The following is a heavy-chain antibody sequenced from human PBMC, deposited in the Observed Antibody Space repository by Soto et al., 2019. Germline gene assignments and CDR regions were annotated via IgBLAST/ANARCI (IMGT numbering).Heavy chain of an antibody. V-gene: IGHV3-7*01. J-gene: IGHJ4*02. CDR3: ARLDTAMIKTAGY. CDR1: GLTFSSW. D-gene: IGHD5-18*01. CDR2: TTQDGSGK. Sequence: EVQLVESGGGLVQPGGSLRLSCVASGLTFSSWMSWVRQAPGKGLEWVAMTTQDGSGKHYVDSVKGRFTISRDSAKNSMYLQMNSLTVEDRAMYYCARLDTAMIKTAGYWGQGTQVTVSS.